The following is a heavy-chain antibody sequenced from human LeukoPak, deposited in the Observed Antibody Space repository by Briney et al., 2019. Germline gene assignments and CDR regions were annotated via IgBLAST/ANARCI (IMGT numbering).Heavy chain of an antibody. V-gene: IGHV4-59*08. J-gene: IGHJ4*02. CDR2: IYYSGST. CDR3: ARHLGYSYGLDY. D-gene: IGHD5-18*01. Sequence: PSETLSLTCTVSGGSISSYYWSWIRQPPGKGLEWIGYIYYSGSTNYNPSLKGRVTISVDTSKNQFSLKLSSVTAADTAVYYCARHLGYSYGLDYWGQGTLVTFSS. CDR1: GGSISSYY.